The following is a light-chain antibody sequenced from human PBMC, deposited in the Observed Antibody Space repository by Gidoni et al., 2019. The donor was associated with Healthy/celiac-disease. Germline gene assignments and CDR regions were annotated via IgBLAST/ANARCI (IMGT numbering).Light chain of an antibody. Sequence: DIVFTQSPATLSLSPGERATLSCRASQSVSSYLAWYQQKPGQAPRLLIYDASNRATGIPARFSGSGSGTDFTLTISSLEPEDFAVYYCQQRSNWPRYTFGQGTKLEIK. V-gene: IGKV3-11*01. CDR1: QSVSSY. J-gene: IGKJ2*01. CDR2: DAS. CDR3: QQRSNWPRYT.